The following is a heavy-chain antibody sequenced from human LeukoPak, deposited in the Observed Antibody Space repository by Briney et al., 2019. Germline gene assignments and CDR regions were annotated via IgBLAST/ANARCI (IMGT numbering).Heavy chain of an antibody. CDR3: ARRGSYYGDSMDY. CDR1: GFTFSTYA. V-gene: IGHV3-64*01. J-gene: IGHJ4*02. CDR2: ISSNGGST. Sequence: GGSLRLSCAASGFTFSTYAMHWVRQAPGKGLEYVSAISSNGGSTYYANSVKGRFTISGDNSKNTLYLHMGSLRAEDMAVYYCARRGSYYGDSMDYWGQGTLVTVSS. D-gene: IGHD1-26*01.